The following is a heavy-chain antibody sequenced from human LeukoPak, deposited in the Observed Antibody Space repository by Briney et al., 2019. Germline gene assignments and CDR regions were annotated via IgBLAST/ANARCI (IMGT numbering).Heavy chain of an antibody. CDR1: GFTFSSYS. D-gene: IGHD5-12*01. J-gene: IGHJ4*01. V-gene: IGHV3-21*01. Sequence: GGSLRLSCAASGFTFSSYSMNWVRQAPGKGLEWVSSISSSSSYIYYADSVKGRFTISRDNAKNSLYLQMNSLRAEDTAVYYCASSAGRSDRGYACWGHGTLVTVSS. CDR3: ASSAGRSDRGYAC. CDR2: ISSSSSYI.